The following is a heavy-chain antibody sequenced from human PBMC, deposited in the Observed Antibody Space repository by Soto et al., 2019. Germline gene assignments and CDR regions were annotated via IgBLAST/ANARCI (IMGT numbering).Heavy chain of an antibody. CDR1: DYTFSSYH. D-gene: IGHD3-10*01. CDR3: ARYGPPTDY. V-gene: IGHV1-18*01. Sequence: VKVSCKAPDYTFSSYHISCVRQAPGQGLEWMGWISAYNGNTNYAQKLQGRVTMTTDTSTSTAYMELRSLRSDDTAVYYCARYGPPTDYWGQGTLVTVSS. CDR2: ISAYNGNT. J-gene: IGHJ4*02.